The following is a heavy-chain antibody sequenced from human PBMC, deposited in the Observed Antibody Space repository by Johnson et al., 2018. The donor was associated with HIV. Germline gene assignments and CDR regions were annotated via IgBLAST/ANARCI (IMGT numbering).Heavy chain of an antibody. CDR2: IWYDGSNK. V-gene: IGHV3-33*01. CDR1: GFTFSSYG. J-gene: IGHJ3*01. Sequence: QIQLVESGGGVVQPGRSLRLSCAASGFTFSSYGMHWVRQAPGKGLEWVAVIWYDGSNKYYADSVTGRFTISKDDSKNTVYPQMNSLRAEDTAVYYCARKGPTSGRADAFDLWGQGTMVTVSS. CDR3: ARKGPTSGRADAFDL.